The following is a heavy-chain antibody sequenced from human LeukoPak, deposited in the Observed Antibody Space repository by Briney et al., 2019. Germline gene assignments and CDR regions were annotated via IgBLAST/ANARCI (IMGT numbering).Heavy chain of an antibody. Sequence: ASVKVSCKASGYTFTGYYIHWVRQAPGQGLEWMGWINPNSGGTNYTQKFQDRVTMTRDTSISTASMVLSRLRSDDTAVYYCARVGGYDSSGYAIDYWGQGTLVTVSS. CDR2: INPNSGGT. J-gene: IGHJ4*02. CDR1: GYTFTGYY. CDR3: ARVGGYDSSGYAIDY. D-gene: IGHD3-22*01. V-gene: IGHV1-2*02.